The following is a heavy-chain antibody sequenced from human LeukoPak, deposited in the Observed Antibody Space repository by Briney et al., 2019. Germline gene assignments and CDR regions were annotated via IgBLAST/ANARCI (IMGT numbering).Heavy chain of an antibody. CDR2: INQDGSEK. CDR1: GFTFSSYW. V-gene: IGHV3-7*01. J-gene: IGHJ5*02. D-gene: IGHD3-22*01. Sequence: GGSLRLSCAASGFTFSSYWMSWVRRAPGKGREGVANINQDGSEKYYVDSVKGRFTISRDNAKNSLYLQMNSLRAEDTAVYYCARDGPYYYDSSGYGSWGQGTLVTVSS. CDR3: ARDGPYYYDSSGYGS.